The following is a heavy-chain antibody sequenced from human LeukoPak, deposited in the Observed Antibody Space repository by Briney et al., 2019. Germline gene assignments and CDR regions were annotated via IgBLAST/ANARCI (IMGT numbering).Heavy chain of an antibody. D-gene: IGHD3-3*01. J-gene: IGHJ4*02. CDR1: GFTFSSYA. CDR3: ARDFTIFGVVITYFDY. Sequence: GGSLRLSCAASGFTFSSYAMHWVRQAPGKGLEWVAVISYDGSNKYYADSVKGRFTISRDNSKDTVYLQINSLRAEDTAVYYCARDFTIFGVVITYFDYWGQGTLVTVSS. CDR2: ISYDGSNK. V-gene: IGHV3-30-3*01.